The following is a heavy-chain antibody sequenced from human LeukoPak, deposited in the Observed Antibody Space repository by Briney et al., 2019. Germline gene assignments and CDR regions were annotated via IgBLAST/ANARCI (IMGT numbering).Heavy chain of an antibody. CDR1: GFTFGDYA. D-gene: IGHD2-2*01. J-gene: IGHJ5*02. CDR2: IRSKAYGGTT. CDR3: TSYSSTSFDP. V-gene: IGHV3-49*04. Sequence: PGRSLRPSCTASGFTFGDYATYWVRQAPGKGLEWVGFIRSKAYGGTTQYAASVKGRFTISRDDSKSIAYLQMNSLKTEDTAVYYCTSYSSTSFDPWGQGTLVTVSS.